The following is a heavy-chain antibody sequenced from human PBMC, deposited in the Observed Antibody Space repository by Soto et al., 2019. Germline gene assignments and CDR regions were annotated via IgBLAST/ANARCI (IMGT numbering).Heavy chain of an antibody. CDR1: GDSVSSNSAA. CDR3: ARITISCGAFDI. D-gene: IGHD3-10*01. V-gene: IGHV6-1*01. CDR2: TYYRSKWYN. Sequence: SQTLSLPCAISGDSVSSNSAAWNWIRQSPSRGLEWLGRTYYRSKWYNDYAVSVKSRITINPDTCKSQCSLQLNSVPPEDTAVHYCARITISCGAFDIWGPGTMVTVSS. J-gene: IGHJ3*02.